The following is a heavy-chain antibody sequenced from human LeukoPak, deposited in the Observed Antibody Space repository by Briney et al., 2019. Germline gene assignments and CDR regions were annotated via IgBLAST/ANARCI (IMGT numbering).Heavy chain of an antibody. D-gene: IGHD3-10*01. Sequence: GSLRLSCAASGFTFDDYDMHGVRQAPGKGGEWIGYIYYSGSTNYTPSLKSRVTISVDTSKNQFSLKLSSVTAADTAVYYCARDLPRGAFDIWGQGTMVTVSS. V-gene: IGHV4-59*13. CDR1: GFTFDDYD. J-gene: IGHJ3*02. CDR2: IYYSGST. CDR3: ARDLPRGAFDI.